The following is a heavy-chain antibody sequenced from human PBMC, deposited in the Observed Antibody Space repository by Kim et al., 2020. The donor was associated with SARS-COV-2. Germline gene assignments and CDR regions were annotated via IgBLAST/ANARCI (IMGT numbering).Heavy chain of an antibody. D-gene: IGHD2-15*01. Sequence: GGSLRLSCAASGFTFGRYAMTWVRQAPGKGLEWLSVTSATGGTSYHADSVRGRCTISRDNSKNTVYLQMNNTRAEDTAVYYGARGSYRVHGYFDSWGQGT. CDR2: TSATGGTS. CDR1: GFTFGRYA. V-gene: IGHV3-23*01. CDR3: ARGSYRVHGYFDS. J-gene: IGHJ5*01.